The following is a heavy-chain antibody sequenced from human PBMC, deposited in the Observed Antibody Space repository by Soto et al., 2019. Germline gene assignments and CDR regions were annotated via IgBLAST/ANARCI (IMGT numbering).Heavy chain of an antibody. CDR1: GYSFTGYL. Sequence: RXESLKISWDGSGYSFTGYLITWVRQQPGKGVGWMGRVDPRDSQTYYSPSFRGHVTISVTKSITTVFLQWSRLRASDTAMYYCARQIYDSDKGPNCHYYFDPWGQGTPVTVSS. D-gene: IGHD3-22*01. V-gene: IGHV5-10-1*01. CDR2: VDPRDSQT. CDR3: ARQIYDSDKGPNCHYYFDP. J-gene: IGHJ4*02.